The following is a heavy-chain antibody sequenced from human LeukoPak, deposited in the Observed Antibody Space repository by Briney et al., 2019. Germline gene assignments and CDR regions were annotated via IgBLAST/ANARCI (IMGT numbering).Heavy chain of an antibody. D-gene: IGHD7-27*01. CDR2: IYYSGST. Sequence: SETLSLTCTVSGGSISSYYWSWIRQPPGKGLEWVGYIYYSGSTNYNPSLKSRVTISVDTSKNQFSLKLSSVTAADTAVYYCARRVRTGGFDYWGQGTLVTVSS. CDR3: ARRVRTGGFDY. CDR1: GGSISSYY. V-gene: IGHV4-59*01. J-gene: IGHJ4*02.